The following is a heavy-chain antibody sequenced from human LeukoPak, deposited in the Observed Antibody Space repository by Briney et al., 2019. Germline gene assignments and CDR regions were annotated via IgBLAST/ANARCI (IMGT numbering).Heavy chain of an antibody. V-gene: IGHV4-59*01. J-gene: IGHJ4*02. CDR3: AGRYSSLFDY. D-gene: IGHD6-6*01. CDR2: IYYSGST. CDR1: GGSISSYY. Sequence: SETLSLTCTVSGGSISSYYWSWIRQPPGKGLEWIGYIYYSGSTNYNPSLKSRVNISVDTSKNQFSLKMSSVTAADTAVYYCAGRYSSLFDYWGQGTLVTVSS.